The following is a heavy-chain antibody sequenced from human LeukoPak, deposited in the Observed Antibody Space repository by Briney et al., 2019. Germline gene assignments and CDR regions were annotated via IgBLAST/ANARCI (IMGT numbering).Heavy chain of an antibody. CDR2: ISSNGGST. Sequence: GGSLRLSCSASGFTFSSYAMHWVRQAPGKGLEYVPAISSNGGSTYYADSVKGRFTISRDNSKNTLYLQMSSLRAEDTAVYYCARSEFEAFDMWGQGTMVTVSS. J-gene: IGHJ3*02. D-gene: IGHD3-3*01. CDR3: ARSEFEAFDM. CDR1: GFTFSSYA. V-gene: IGHV3-64D*06.